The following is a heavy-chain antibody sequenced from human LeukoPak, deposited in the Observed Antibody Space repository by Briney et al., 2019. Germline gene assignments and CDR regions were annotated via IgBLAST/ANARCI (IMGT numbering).Heavy chain of an antibody. CDR3: AKDGALSTSWYFYCDY. CDR1: GFTFSSFA. CDR2: ITDSGDTT. V-gene: IGHV3-23*01. Sequence: GGSLRLSCAASGFTFSSFAMSWVRQAPGKGLEWVSSITDSGDTTYSADSVKGRFTISRDNSKNTLYLQMNSLRAEDTAVYYCAKDGALSTSWYFYCDYWGQGTLVTVSS. D-gene: IGHD2-2*01. J-gene: IGHJ4*02.